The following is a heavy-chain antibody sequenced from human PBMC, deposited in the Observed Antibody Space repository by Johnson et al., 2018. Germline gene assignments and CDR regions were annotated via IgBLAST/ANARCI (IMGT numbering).Heavy chain of an antibody. CDR3: AGTYYYDRSGYLTYFQH. J-gene: IGHJ1*01. CDR2: IIPIFGTA. D-gene: IGHD3-22*01. CDR1: GGTFSSYA. V-gene: IGHV1-69*12. Sequence: QVQLVQSGAEVKKPGSSVKVSCKASGGTFSSYAISWVRQAPGQGLEWMGGIIPIFGTANYAQKFQGRVTITADESTSTAYMELSSLRAEDTAVYYCAGTYYYDRSGYLTYFQHGGQGTLVTVSS.